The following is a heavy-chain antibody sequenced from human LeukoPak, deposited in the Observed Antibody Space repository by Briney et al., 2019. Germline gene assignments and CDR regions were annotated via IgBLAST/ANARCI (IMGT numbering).Heavy chain of an antibody. CDR1: GSTFSSYS. J-gene: IGHJ6*03. D-gene: IGHD4-17*01. CDR3: ASGTVTTDYYYYYYMDV. Sequence: GGSLRLSCGVSGSTFSSYSMCWVRQAPGKGLEWVSFISSSSSYIYYADSVKGRFTISRDNAKNSLYLQMNSLRAEDTAVYYCASGTVTTDYYYYYYMDVWGKGTTVTVSS. CDR2: ISSSSSYI. V-gene: IGHV3-21*01.